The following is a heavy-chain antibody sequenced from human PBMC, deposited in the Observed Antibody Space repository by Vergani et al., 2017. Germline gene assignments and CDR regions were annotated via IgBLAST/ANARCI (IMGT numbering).Heavy chain of an antibody. CDR1: GGSISSYY. V-gene: IGHV4-59*12. J-gene: IGHJ6*03. CDR3: AREVFTVTTFSLYYYYYMDV. D-gene: IGHD4-17*01. CDR2: IYYSGST. Sequence: QVQLQESGPGLVKPSETLSLTCTVSGGSISSYYWSWIRQPPGKGLEWIGYIYYSGSTNYNPSLKSRVTMSVDTSKNQFSLKLSSVTAADTAVYYCAREVFTVTTFSLYYYYYMDVWGKGTTVTVSS.